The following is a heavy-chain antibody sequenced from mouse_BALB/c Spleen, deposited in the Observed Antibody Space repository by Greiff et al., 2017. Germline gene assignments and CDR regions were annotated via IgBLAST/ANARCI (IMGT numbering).Heavy chain of an antibody. Sequence: QVQLKQPGAELVKPGASVKMSCKASGYTFTSYNMHWVKQTPGQGLEWIGAIYPGNGDTSYNQKFKGKATLTADKSSSTAYMQLSSLTSEDSAVYYCAMGNWDDLAYWGQGTLVTVSA. CDR3: AMGNWDDLAY. V-gene: IGHV1-12*01. CDR1: GYTFTSYN. CDR2: IYPGNGDT. J-gene: IGHJ3*01. D-gene: IGHD4-1*01.